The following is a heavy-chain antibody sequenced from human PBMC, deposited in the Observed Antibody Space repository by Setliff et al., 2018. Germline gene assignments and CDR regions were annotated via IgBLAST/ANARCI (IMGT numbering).Heavy chain of an antibody. CDR3: ARENGYCSGGACYFMFDY. D-gene: IGHD2-15*01. CDR2: VYYSGTA. CDR1: DGSLSTYY. J-gene: IGHJ4*02. V-gene: IGHV4-59*01. Sequence: PSETLSLTCTVSDGSLSTYYWSWIRQPPGKGLEFIGYVYYSGTANYSPSLRSRLTISVDTSKNQFSLKLRSVTAADTAMYYCARENGYCSGGACYFMFDYWGQGTLVTVSS.